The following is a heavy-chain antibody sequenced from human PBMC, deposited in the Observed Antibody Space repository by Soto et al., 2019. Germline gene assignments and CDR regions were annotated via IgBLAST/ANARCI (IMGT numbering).Heavy chain of an antibody. CDR3: AKDGGADGYFGNWLDP. Sequence: QVQLVQSGAEVKKPGSSVKVSCKASGGTFSNYAITWVRQAPGQGLEWVTRIIPIFGTTNVAQKFQGRVTVTADESTTTAYMELSGLRSDDTAVYYCAKDGGADGYFGNWLDPWGQGNQVTVSS. J-gene: IGHJ5*02. D-gene: IGHD5-12*01. CDR2: IIPIFGTT. CDR1: GGTFSNYA. V-gene: IGHV1-69*15.